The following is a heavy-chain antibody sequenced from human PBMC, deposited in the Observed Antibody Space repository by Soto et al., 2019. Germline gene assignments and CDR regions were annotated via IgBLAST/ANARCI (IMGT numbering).Heavy chain of an antibody. CDR3: AKTLRFLEWLSLLPV. D-gene: IGHD3-3*01. Sequence: PGGSLRLSCAASGFTFSSYGMHWVRQAPGKGLEWVAVISYDGSNKYYADSVKGRFTISRDNSKNTLYLQMNSLRAEDTAVYYCAKTLRFLEWLSLLPVWGQGTTVTVSS. J-gene: IGHJ6*02. CDR1: GFTFSSYG. CDR2: ISYDGSNK. V-gene: IGHV3-30*18.